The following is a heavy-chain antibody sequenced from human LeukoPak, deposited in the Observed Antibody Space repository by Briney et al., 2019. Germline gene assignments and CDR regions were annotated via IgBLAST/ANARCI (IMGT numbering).Heavy chain of an antibody. CDR3: ATAISRGDY. CDR2: ISYDGSNK. V-gene: IGHV3-30*03. J-gene: IGHJ4*02. CDR1: GFTLSSYG. Sequence: GGSLRLSCAASGFTLSSYGMHWVRQAPGKGLEWVAVISYDGSNKYYADSVKGRFTISRDNSKNTLYLQMNSLRAEDTAVYYCATAISRGDYWGQGTLVTVSS.